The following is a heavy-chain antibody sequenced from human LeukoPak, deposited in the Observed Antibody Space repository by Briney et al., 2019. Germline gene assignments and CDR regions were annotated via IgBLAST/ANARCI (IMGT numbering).Heavy chain of an antibody. D-gene: IGHD3-16*01. CDR3: ARGRDYVIPDY. Sequence: SETLSLTCTVSGGSISSSSYYWGWIRQPPGKGLEWIGSIYYSGSTYYNPSLKSRVTISVDTSKNQFSLKLSSVTAADAAVYYCARGRDYVIPDYWGQGTLVTVSS. J-gene: IGHJ4*02. CDR1: GGSISSSSYY. V-gene: IGHV4-39*07. CDR2: IYYSGST.